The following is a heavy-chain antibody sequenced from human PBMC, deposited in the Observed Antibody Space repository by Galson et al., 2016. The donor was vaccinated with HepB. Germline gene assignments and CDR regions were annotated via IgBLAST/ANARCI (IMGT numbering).Heavy chain of an antibody. J-gene: IGHJ4*02. CDR1: GGSISSSDW. CDR3: ARHWRSDFLTGPVGH. V-gene: IGHV4-4*02. CDR2: IFHSGRV. D-gene: IGHD3-9*01. Sequence: SETLSLTCAVSGGSISSSDWWTWVRQPPGQGLEWIGQIFHSGRVNYTPSLASRVTISVDTSNNHFSLRLTSVTAADTATYFCARHWRSDFLTGPVGHWGPGILVTVSS.